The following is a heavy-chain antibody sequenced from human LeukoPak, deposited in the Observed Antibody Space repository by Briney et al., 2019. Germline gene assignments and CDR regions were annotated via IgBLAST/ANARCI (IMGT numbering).Heavy chain of an antibody. D-gene: IGHD2-15*01. V-gene: IGHV4-38-2*02. CDR2: IYHSGST. CDR1: GYSISSGYY. Sequence: KPSETLSLTCTVSGYSISSGYYWGWIRQPPGKGLEWIGSIYHSGSTYYNPSLKSRVTISVDTSKNQFSLKLSSVTAADTAVYYCARVAQCSGGSCYSAFDYWGQGTLVTVSS. J-gene: IGHJ4*02. CDR3: ARVAQCSGGSCYSAFDY.